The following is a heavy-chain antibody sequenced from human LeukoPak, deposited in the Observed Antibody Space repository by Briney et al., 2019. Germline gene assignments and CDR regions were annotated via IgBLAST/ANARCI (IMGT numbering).Heavy chain of an antibody. CDR1: GGSISSYY. Sequence: SETLSLTCTVSGGSISSYYWSWIRQPPGKGLEWIGSIYYSGSTYYNPSLKSRVTISVDTSKNQFSLKLSSVTAADTAVYYCATSFETTHYVWGSYRHHFDYWGQGTLVTVSS. CDR2: IYYSGST. CDR3: ATSFETTHYVWGSYRHHFDY. V-gene: IGHV4-39*07. D-gene: IGHD3-16*02. J-gene: IGHJ4*02.